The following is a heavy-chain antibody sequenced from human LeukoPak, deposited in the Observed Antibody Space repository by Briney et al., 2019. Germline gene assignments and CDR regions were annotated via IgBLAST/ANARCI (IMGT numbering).Heavy chain of an antibody. J-gene: IGHJ4*02. V-gene: IGHV3-30*02. Sequence: GGSLRLSCAASGFTFSNYGMHWVRQAPGKGLEWVAFIRYDGINKYYADSVEGRFTISRDNSKNTLSLEMNSLRPEDTALYYCAKDYIVSSSPIYYFDYWGQGTLVTVSS. CDR3: AKDYIVSSSPIYYFDY. CDR1: GFTFSNYG. D-gene: IGHD6-6*01. CDR2: IRYDGINK.